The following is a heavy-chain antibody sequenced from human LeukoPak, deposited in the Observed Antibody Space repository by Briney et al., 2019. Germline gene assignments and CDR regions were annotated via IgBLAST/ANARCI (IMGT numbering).Heavy chain of an antibody. D-gene: IGHD5-18*01. Sequence: GGSLRLSCAASGFTFSNAWMNWVRQAPGKGLEWVSYISSSSSTIYYADSVKGRFTISRDNAKNSLYLQMNSLRAEDTAVYYCARDLDTAMVTAPYYYYYYMDVWGKGTTVTVSS. CDR2: ISSSSSTI. J-gene: IGHJ6*03. CDR1: GFTFSNAW. CDR3: ARDLDTAMVTAPYYYYYYMDV. V-gene: IGHV3-48*01.